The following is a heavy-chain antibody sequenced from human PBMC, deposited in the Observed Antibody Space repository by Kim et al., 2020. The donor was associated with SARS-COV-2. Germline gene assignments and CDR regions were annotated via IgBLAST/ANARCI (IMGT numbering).Heavy chain of an antibody. CDR2: IRSKAYGGTT. Sequence: GGSLRLSCTASGFTFGDYAMSWVRQAPGKGLEWVGFIRSKAYGGTTEYAASVKGRFTISRDDSKSIAYLQMNSLKTEDTAVYYCTRRAPLIGGFDYWGQGTLVTVSS. V-gene: IGHV3-49*04. CDR1: GFTFGDYA. CDR3: TRRAPLIGGFDY. D-gene: IGHD3-9*01. J-gene: IGHJ4*02.